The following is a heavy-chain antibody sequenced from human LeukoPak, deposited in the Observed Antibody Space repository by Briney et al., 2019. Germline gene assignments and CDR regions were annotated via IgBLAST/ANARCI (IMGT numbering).Heavy chain of an antibody. CDR3: ARTSYYDILTGPIRGWFDP. D-gene: IGHD3-9*01. Sequence: PGGSLRLSCAASGFTFSSYSMNWVRQAPGKGLEWVSSISSSSSYIYYADSVKGRFTISRDNAKNSLYPQMNSLRAEDTAVYYCARTSYYDILTGPIRGWFDPWGQGTLATVSS. J-gene: IGHJ5*02. V-gene: IGHV3-21*01. CDR1: GFTFSSYS. CDR2: ISSSSSYI.